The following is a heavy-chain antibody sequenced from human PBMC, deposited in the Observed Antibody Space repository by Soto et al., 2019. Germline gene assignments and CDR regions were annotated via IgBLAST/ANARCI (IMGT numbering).Heavy chain of an antibody. D-gene: IGHD3-22*01. Sequence: GGSLRLSCAASGFTFSSYSMNWVRQAPGKGLEWVSYISSSSRTIYYADSVKGRFTISRDNAKNSLYLQMNSLRAEDTAVYYCARDRFDYYDSSGYWRFDPWGQGTLVTVS. CDR2: ISSSSRTI. CDR3: ARDRFDYYDSSGYWRFDP. CDR1: GFTFSSYS. J-gene: IGHJ5*02. V-gene: IGHV3-48*01.